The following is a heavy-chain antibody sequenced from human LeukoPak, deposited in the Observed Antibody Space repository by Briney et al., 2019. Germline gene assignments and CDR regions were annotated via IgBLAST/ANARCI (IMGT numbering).Heavy chain of an antibody. D-gene: IGHD3-10*01. Sequence: PSETLALTCTVSGGSISGYFWNWIRQPPGKGLEWIGYIYYSGTTDYSPSLKSRVTMSVDTSKNQFSLKLSSVTAADTAVYYCARTRYYYNSRSYGAPYYFDYWGQGTLSPSPQ. CDR2: IYYSGTT. V-gene: IGHV4-59*08. CDR1: GGSISGYF. CDR3: ARTRYYYNSRSYGAPYYFDY. J-gene: IGHJ4*02.